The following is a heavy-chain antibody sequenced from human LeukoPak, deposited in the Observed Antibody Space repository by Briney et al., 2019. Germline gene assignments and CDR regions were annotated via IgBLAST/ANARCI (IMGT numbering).Heavy chain of an antibody. CDR2: ISHDGSDK. D-gene: IGHD2-15*01. V-gene: IGHV3-7*01. CDR1: GFTFSTYW. CDR3: ARGIVVVVGASDRFDY. Sequence: GGSLRLPCVASGFTFSTYWMNEVRPAPPKGLERVGTISHDGSDKYYVASPKGRFTISRDNAKTSLYLQINSLRADDTALYFCARGIVVVVGASDRFDYWGQGTLITVSS. J-gene: IGHJ4*02.